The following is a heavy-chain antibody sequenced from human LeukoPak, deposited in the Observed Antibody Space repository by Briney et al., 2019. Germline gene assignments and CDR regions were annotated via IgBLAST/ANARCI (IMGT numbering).Heavy chain of an antibody. CDR2: MYYGGRT. V-gene: IGHV4-30-4*08. D-gene: IGHD3-22*01. CDR1: GGSISSGDYY. J-gene: IGHJ3*02. CDR3: ARGEGSRYYYDSSGYPDAFDI. Sequence: SQTLSLTCTVSGGSISSGDYYWSWIRQPQGKGLEWIGYMYYGGRTYYNPSLKSRVTISVDTSKNQFSLKLSSVTAADTAVYYCARGEGSRYYYDSSGYPDAFDIWGQGTMVTVSS.